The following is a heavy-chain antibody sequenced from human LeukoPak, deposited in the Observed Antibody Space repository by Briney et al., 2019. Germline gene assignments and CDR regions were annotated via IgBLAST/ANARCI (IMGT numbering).Heavy chain of an antibody. D-gene: IGHD2/OR15-2a*01. J-gene: IGHJ4*02. CDR3: ARGSINQNKLILY. CDR1: GFTFSSYA. Sequence: GGSLRLSCAASGFTFSSYAMHWVRQAPGKGLEWVAVISYDGSNKYYADSVKGRFTISRDNAKNSLYLQMNSLRAEDTAVYYCARGSINQNKLILYWGQGTLVTVSS. V-gene: IGHV3-30-3*01. CDR2: ISYDGSNK.